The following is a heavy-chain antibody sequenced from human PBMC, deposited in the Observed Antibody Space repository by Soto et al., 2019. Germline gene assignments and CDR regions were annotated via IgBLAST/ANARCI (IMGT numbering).Heavy chain of an antibody. CDR2: VSPENRNA. J-gene: IGHJ4*02. Sequence: ASVKVSCKTSGYTFTEYDINWVRQAPGQGPEYMGWVSPENRNAGYAPQFRGRVSMTTDTTISTAYLELTNLTFEDTAVYYCEVSSGYWGQGTRVNVSS. V-gene: IGHV1-8*01. CDR1: GYTFTEYD. CDR3: EVSSGY.